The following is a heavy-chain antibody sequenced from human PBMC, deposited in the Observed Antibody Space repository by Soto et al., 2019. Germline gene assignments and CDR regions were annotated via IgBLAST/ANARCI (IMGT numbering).Heavy chain of an antibody. CDR3: ARRIIALKIFAY. CDR1: GGSMTSYY. CDR2: IYYTGNT. Sequence: SETLSLTCTVSGGSMTSYYWSWIRQPPGKGLEWIGFIYYTGNTKYNASLKSRVTISVDTSKNLFSLKLKSVTAADTAVYYCARRIIALKIFAYWAQGTVVTVS. J-gene: IGHJ4*02. D-gene: IGHD3-10*01. V-gene: IGHV4-59*08.